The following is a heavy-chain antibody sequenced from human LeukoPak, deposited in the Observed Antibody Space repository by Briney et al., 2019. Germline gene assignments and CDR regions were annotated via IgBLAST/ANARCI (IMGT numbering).Heavy chain of an antibody. Sequence: ASVKVSCTASGYSFATYGFCWVRQAPGHGLEWMGWISANTGKIDYAQKFQGRVTMTTDTSTSTAYMELRSLRPDDTAVYYCAKVAGDRMDYWGQGTLLTVSS. CDR2: ISANTGKI. CDR3: AKVAGDRMDY. D-gene: IGHD6-13*01. CDR1: GYSFATYG. V-gene: IGHV1-18*01. J-gene: IGHJ4*02.